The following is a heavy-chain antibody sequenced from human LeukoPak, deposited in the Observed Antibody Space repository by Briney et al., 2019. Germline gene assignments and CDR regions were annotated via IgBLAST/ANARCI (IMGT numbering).Heavy chain of an antibody. D-gene: IGHD2-15*01. V-gene: IGHV3-23*01. J-gene: IGHJ4*02. CDR2: ISGSGGST. CDR1: GFTFSSYA. Sequence: GGSLRLSCAASGFTFSSYAMSWVRQAPGKGLEWVSAISGSGGSTYYADSVKGRFTISRDNSKNTLYLQMNSLRAEDTAVYYCAKEGAGYCSGGSCYGFDYWGQGTLVTVSS. CDR3: AKEGAGYCSGGSCYGFDY.